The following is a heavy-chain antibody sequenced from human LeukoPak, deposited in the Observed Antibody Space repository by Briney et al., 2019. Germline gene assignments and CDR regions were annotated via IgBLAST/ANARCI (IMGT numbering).Heavy chain of an antibody. J-gene: IGHJ3*02. CDR2: IYTSGST. D-gene: IGHD3-9*01. Sequence: PSETLSLTXTVSGGSISSGSYYWSWIRQPAGKGLEWIGRIYTSGSTNYNPSLKSRVTISVDTSKNQFSLKLSSVTAADTAVYYCARVLRYFDWLLPYDAFDIWGQGTMVTVSS. CDR1: GGSISSGSYY. V-gene: IGHV4-61*02. CDR3: ARVLRYFDWLLPYDAFDI.